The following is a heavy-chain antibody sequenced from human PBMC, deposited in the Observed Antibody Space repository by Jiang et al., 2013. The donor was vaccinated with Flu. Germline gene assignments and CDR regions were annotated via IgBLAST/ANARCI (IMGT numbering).Heavy chain of an antibody. V-gene: IGHV4-39*01. D-gene: IGHD4-11*01. CDR2: IFYSGST. CDR1: GGSISSSSHY. J-gene: IGHJ4*02. Sequence: GSGLVKPSETLSLICTVSGGSISSSSHYWGWIRQPPGKGLEWIGSIFYSGSTYYHPSLKSRVTMSVDTSKNQFSLELSSVTAADTALYFCARAYINYYYYFDSWGQGTLVTVSS. CDR3: ARAYINYYYYFDS.